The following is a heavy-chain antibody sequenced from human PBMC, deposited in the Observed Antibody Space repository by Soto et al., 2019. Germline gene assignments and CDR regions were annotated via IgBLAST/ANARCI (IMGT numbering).Heavy chain of an antibody. V-gene: IGHV1-2*04. CDR2: INPNSGGT. CDR1: GYSFTGHY. CDR3: AKSDGAEANDALDI. Sequence: QVRLVQSGPEVRKPGASVKISCEASGYSFTGHYLHWVRQAPGHGLEWMGWINPNSGGTNYAQKFQDWISITRDKALSTVYMDLSSLRSEDTAMYYCAKSDGAEANDALDIWGQGTMISVS. D-gene: IGHD3-16*01. J-gene: IGHJ3*02.